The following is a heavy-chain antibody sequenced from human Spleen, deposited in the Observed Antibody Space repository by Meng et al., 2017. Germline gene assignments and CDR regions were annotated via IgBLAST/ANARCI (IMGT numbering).Heavy chain of an antibody. Sequence: QVQRGEFGAGVEKPGASVKVSCKASGGSFISYAFSWVRPAPGQGLEWLGWINTYNGKTDYAQKFQGRITMTTDTFTSTAYMELRNMRSDDTAVYYCATRGNPYLNCWGQGTLVTVSS. CDR1: GGSFISYA. CDR3: ATRGNPYLNC. V-gene: IGHV1-18*01. J-gene: IGHJ4*02. CDR2: INTYNGKT.